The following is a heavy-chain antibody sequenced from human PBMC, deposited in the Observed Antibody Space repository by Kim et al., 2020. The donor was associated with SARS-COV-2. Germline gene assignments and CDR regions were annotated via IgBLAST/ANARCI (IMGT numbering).Heavy chain of an antibody. V-gene: IGHV4-31*03. Sequence: SETLSLTCTVSGGSISSGGYYWSWIRQHPGKGLEWIGYIYYSGSTYYNPSLKSRVTISVDTSTNQFSLKLSSVTAADTAVYYCARMGRADFWSGYYTGRPDWFDPWGQGTLVTVSS. D-gene: IGHD3-3*01. CDR3: ARMGRADFWSGYYTGRPDWFDP. J-gene: IGHJ5*02. CDR1: GGSISSGGYY. CDR2: IYYSGST.